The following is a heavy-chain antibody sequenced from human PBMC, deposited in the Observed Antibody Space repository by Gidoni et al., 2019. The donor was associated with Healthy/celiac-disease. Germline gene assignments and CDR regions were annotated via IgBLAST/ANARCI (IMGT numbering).Heavy chain of an antibody. Sequence: QVQLQESGPGLVKPSQTLSLTCTVSGGSISSGSYYWSWIRQPAGKGLEWIGRIYTSGSTNYNPSLKSRVTISVDTSKNQFSLKLSSVTAADTAVYYCARDWGFLDYGGNSPYYYGMDVWGQGTTVTVSS. J-gene: IGHJ6*02. CDR3: ARDWGFLDYGGNSPYYYGMDV. CDR2: IYTSGST. V-gene: IGHV4-61*02. D-gene: IGHD4-17*01. CDR1: GGSISSGSYY.